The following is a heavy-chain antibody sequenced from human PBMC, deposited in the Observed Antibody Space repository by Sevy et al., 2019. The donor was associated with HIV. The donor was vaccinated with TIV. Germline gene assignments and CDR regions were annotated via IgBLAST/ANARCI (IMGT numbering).Heavy chain of an antibody. D-gene: IGHD3-10*01. CDR2: VDTRGNT. CDR3: ARETVARELFPRYYYDYYMAV. J-gene: IGHJ6*03. Sequence: SETLSLTCTVSGTSIRSYSWSWVRQPAGKGLEWIGRVDTRGNTDYNPSLKTRVTMSVHTSQTHFSLNLTSVIAADTTVYYCARETVARELFPRYYYDYYMAVWGKGTTVTVSS. CDR1: GTSIRSYS. V-gene: IGHV4-4*07.